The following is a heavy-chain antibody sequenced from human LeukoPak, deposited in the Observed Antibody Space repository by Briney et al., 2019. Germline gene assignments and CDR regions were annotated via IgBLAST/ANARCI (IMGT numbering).Heavy chain of an antibody. CDR1: GYTFTSYY. D-gene: IGHD2-2*02. CDR3: ATRRVPAAVPDYYMDV. V-gene: IGHV1-46*01. CDR2: INPSGGST. Sequence: ASVKVSCKASGYTFTSYYTHWVRQAPGQGLEWMGIINPSGGSTSYAQKFQGRVTMTRDTSTSTVYMELSSLRSEDTAVYYCATRRVPAAVPDYYMDVWGKGTTVTVSS. J-gene: IGHJ6*03.